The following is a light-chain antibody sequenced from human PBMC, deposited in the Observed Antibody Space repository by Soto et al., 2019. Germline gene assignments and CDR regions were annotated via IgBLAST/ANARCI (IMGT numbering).Light chain of an antibody. Sequence: ASQSISTSLNWYQQKPGKAPNLLIFTSSNLESGVPSRFSGSGSGTDFTLTISRLEPEDSAVYYCQQHNQWPITFGQGTRLEIK. V-gene: IGKV1-39*02. CDR3: QQHNQWPIT. CDR2: TSS. CDR1: QSISTS. J-gene: IGKJ5*01.